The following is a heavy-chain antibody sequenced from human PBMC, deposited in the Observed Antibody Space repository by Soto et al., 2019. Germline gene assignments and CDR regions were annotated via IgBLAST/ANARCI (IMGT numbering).Heavy chain of an antibody. CDR3: VRGIYPSSAGGPYDK. D-gene: IGHD3-22*01. V-gene: IGHV3-23*01. CDR1: GFAFNNYA. CDR2: ITANGDTK. J-gene: IGHJ4*02. Sequence: GGSLRLSCTASGFAFNNYAVTWVRQAPGQGLEWVSSITANGDTKYYADFVKGRFTISRDNSQNSLSLHMSSLRADDTAVYYCVRGIYPSSAGGPYDKWGQGTQVTVSS.